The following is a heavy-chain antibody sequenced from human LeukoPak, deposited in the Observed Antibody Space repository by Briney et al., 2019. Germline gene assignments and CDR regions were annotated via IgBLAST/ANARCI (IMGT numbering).Heavy chain of an antibody. V-gene: IGHV3-23*01. J-gene: IGHJ4*01. CDR1: GFTFSSCV. D-gene: IGHD1-20*01. CDR3: VKNLGGYRHNCFGY. Sequence: PWGSFFGWCAASGFTFSSCVRSWVRQAPEKGLEWVSTISGSGCGTYYADSVKGRFTISRDDSKNTLYLQMNSLRAEDTAVYYCVKNLGGYRHNCFGYW. CDR2: ISGSGCGT.